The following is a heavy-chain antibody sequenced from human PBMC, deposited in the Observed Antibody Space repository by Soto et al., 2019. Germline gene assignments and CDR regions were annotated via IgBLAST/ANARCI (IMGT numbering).Heavy chain of an antibody. Sequence: GASVKVSCKASGGTFSSYTISWVRQAPGQGLEWMGRIIPILGIANYAQKFQGRVTITADKSTSTAYMELSSLRSEDTAVYYCARDRPLEDEDYYDSSGYLDWFDPWGQGTLVTVSS. CDR3: ARDRPLEDEDYYDSSGYLDWFDP. V-gene: IGHV1-69*04. CDR2: IIPILGIA. CDR1: GGTFSSYT. J-gene: IGHJ5*02. D-gene: IGHD3-22*01.